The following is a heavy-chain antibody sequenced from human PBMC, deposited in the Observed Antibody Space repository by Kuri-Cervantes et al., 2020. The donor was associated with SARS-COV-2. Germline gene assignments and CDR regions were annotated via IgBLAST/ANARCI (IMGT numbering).Heavy chain of an antibody. D-gene: IGHD3-9*01. CDR2: INHSGST. CDR1: GGSFSGYY. CDR3: ARERYFDWLLLADDAFDI. Sequence: SETLSLTCAVYGGSFSGYYWSWIRQPPGKGLEWIGEINHSGSTNYNPSLKSRVTISVDTSKNQFSLQLNSVTPEDTAVYYCARERYFDWLLLADDAFDIWGQGTMVTVSS. V-gene: IGHV4-34*01. J-gene: IGHJ3*02.